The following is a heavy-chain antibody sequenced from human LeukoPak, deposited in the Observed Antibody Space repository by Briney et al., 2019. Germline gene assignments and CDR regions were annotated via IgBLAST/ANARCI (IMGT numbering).Heavy chain of an antibody. CDR1: GFTFSSYG. Sequence: VGSLRLSCAASGFTFSSYGMHWVRQAPGKGLEWVAVIWYDGSNKYYADSVKGRFTISRDNSKNTLYLQMNSLRAEDTAVYYCARDRVVAAITYGMDVWGQGTTVTVSS. V-gene: IGHV3-33*01. CDR2: IWYDGSNK. CDR3: ARDRVVAAITYGMDV. J-gene: IGHJ6*02. D-gene: IGHD2-15*01.